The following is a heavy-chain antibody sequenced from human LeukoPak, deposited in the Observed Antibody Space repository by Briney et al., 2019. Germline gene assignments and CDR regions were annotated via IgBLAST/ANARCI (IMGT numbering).Heavy chain of an antibody. CDR3: ASPPYDSSGYADAFDI. V-gene: IGHV3-11*01. J-gene: IGHJ3*02. Sequence: GGSLRLSCAASGFTFSDYYMSWIRQAPGKGLEWVSYISSSGSTIYYADSVKGRFTISRDNAKNSLYLQMNSLRAEDTAVYYCASPPYDSSGYADAFDIWGQGTMVTVSS. CDR2: ISSSGSTI. D-gene: IGHD3-22*01. CDR1: GFTFSDYY.